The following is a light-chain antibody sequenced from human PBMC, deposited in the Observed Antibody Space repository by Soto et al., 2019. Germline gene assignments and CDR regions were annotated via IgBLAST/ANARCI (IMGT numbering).Light chain of an antibody. J-gene: IGKJ1*01. V-gene: IGKV3-20*01. CDR3: QQYSSSPRT. CDR1: QSVSSSY. Sequence: IVLTQSPGTLSLSPGERATLSCRASQSVSSSYLAWYQQKPGQAPRLLIYGASSGATGIPDRFSGSGSGTDFTLTISRLEPEDFAVYYCQQYSSSPRTFGQGTKV. CDR2: GAS.